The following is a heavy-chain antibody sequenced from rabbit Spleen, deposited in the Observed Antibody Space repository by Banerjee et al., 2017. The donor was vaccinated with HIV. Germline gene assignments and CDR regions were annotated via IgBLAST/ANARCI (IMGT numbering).Heavy chain of an antibody. J-gene: IGHJ6*01. CDR1: GFAFNSVYD. CDR3: ARVSESSGWGEDL. CDR2: IYSTIDYT. Sequence: QEQLEESGGGLVKPEGSLTLTCTASGFAFNSVYDMCWVRQAPGKGLEWIGYIYSTIDYTYYATWAKGRFTISKTSSTTVTLQMTSLTVADTATYFCARVSESSGWGEDLWGPGTLVTVS. V-gene: IGHV1S45*01. D-gene: IGHD4-1*01.